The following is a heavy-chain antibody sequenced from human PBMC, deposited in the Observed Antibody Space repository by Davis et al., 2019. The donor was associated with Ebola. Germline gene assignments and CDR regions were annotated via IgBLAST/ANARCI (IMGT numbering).Heavy chain of an antibody. D-gene: IGHD1-1*01. CDR2: INPHNGNT. V-gene: IGHV1-18*04. CDR3: ARAQFPTTSDH. J-gene: IGHJ4*02. CDR1: GYRFRDFY. Sequence: ASVKVSCKASGYRFRDFYMHWVRQAPGQGLEWMGWINPHNGNTNYAQNVQGRVTMTTDTSTSTAYMEVGSLRSDDTAVYYCARAQFPTTSDHWGQGTLVTVSS.